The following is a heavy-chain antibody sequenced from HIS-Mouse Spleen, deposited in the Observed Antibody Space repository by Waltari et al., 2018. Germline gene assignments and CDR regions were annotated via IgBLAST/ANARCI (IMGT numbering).Heavy chain of an antibody. V-gene: IGHV4-39*07. CDR2: IYYSGST. D-gene: IGHD6-13*01. CDR3: AREIPYSSSWYDWYFDL. CDR1: VGSISRSTYY. J-gene: IGHJ2*01. Sequence: QLQLQESGPGLVKPSETLSLPCTFSVGSISRSTYYWGGFRQPPGKGLEWIGSIYYSGSTYYNPSLKSRVTISVDTSKNQFSLKLSSVTAADTAVYYCAREIPYSSSWYDWYFDLWGRGTLVTVSS.